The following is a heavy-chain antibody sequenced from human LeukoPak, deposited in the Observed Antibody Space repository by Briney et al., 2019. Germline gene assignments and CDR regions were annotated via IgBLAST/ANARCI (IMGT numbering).Heavy chain of an antibody. V-gene: IGHV1-46*01. CDR1: GFTLTSSA. J-gene: IGHJ5*02. Sequence: AASVKVSCKASGFTLTSSAIHWVRQAPGQGLECMGIINPSGGSTSYAQKFQGRVTMTRDMSTSTVYMELSSLRSEDTAVYYCARGGVGATTYVWFDPWGQGTLVTVSP. CDR3: ARGGVGATTYVWFDP. D-gene: IGHD1-26*01. CDR2: INPSGGST.